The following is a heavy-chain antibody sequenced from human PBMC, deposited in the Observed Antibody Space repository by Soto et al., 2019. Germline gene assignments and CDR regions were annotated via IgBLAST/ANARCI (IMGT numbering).Heavy chain of an antibody. Sequence: GGSLRLSCAASGFTFSSYSMNWVRQAPGKGLEWVSYISSTGNTIYYPDSVKGRFTISRDTAKKSLYLQMNSLRAEDTAVYYCARSGYFDYWGQGTLVTVSS. CDR1: GFTFSSYS. D-gene: IGHD2-8*02. CDR3: ARSGYFDY. CDR2: ISSTGNTI. V-gene: IGHV3-48*01. J-gene: IGHJ4*02.